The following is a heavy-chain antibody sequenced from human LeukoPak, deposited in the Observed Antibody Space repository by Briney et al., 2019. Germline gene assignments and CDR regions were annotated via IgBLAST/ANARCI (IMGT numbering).Heavy chain of an antibody. CDR3: AREQQPGRGGATSYFAY. D-gene: IGHD1-26*01. Sequence: SETLSLTCTVSGGSISSGGYYWSWIRQHPGKGLEWIGYIYYSGSTYYNPSLKSRVTISVDTSKNQFSLKLSSVTAADTAVYYCAREQQPGRGGATSYFAYGGRGPLVPVPS. V-gene: IGHV4-31*03. J-gene: IGHJ4*02. CDR2: IYYSGST. CDR1: GGSISSGGYY.